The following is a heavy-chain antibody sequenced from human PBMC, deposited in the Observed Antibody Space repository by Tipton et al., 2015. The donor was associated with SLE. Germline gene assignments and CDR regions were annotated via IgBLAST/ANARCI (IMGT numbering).Heavy chain of an antibody. CDR2: IRYDGSNK. Sequence: SLRLSCAASGFTFSSYGMHWVRQAPGKGLEWVAFIRYDGSNKYYADSVKGRFTISRDNSKNTLYLQMNSLRAEDTAVYYCAKGAIVVVPAASDYGMDVWGQGTTVTVSS. CDR3: AKGAIVVVPAASDYGMDV. V-gene: IGHV3-30*02. J-gene: IGHJ6*02. CDR1: GFTFSSYG. D-gene: IGHD2-2*01.